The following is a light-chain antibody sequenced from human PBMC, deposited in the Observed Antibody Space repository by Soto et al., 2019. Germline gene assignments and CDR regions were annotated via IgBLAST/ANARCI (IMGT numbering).Light chain of an antibody. V-gene: IGKV3-15*01. CDR3: HQYNNWRT. J-gene: IGKJ5*01. CDR1: QSVSNN. Sequence: EIVLTQSPVTLSLSPGERATLSCRASQSVSNNYLAWYQQKPGQAPRLLIHGASTRATGVPARFSGSGSGTEFTLTITGLQSEDFAVYYCHQYNNWRTFGQGTRLEIK. CDR2: GAS.